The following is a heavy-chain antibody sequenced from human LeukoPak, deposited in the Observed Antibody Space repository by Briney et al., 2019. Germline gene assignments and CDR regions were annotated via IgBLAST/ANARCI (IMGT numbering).Heavy chain of an antibody. CDR2: ISGSSGTI. V-gene: IGHV3-48*01. D-gene: IGHD6-19*01. CDR1: GFTFSSYS. Sequence: GGSLRLSCAASGFTFSSYSITWVRQAPGKELEWLSYISGSSGTIYYADSVKGRFTISRDNAKNSLYLQMNSLRAEDTAVYYCARDHLVSGWALGYWGQGTLVTVSS. CDR3: ARDHLVSGWALGY. J-gene: IGHJ4*02.